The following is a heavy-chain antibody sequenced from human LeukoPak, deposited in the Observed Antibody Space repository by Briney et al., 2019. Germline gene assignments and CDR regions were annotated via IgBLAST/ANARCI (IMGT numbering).Heavy chain of an antibody. CDR3: ARDRRAAAVYYYYMDV. CDR1: GGSISSGSYY. D-gene: IGHD6-13*01. V-gene: IGHV4-61*02. CDR2: IYTSGST. J-gene: IGHJ6*03. Sequence: SETLSLTCTVSGGSISSGSYYWSWIRQPAGRGLEWIGRIYTSGSTNYNPSLKSRVTISVDTSKNQFSLKLSSVTAADTAVYYCARDRRAAAVYYYYMDVWGKGTTVTISS.